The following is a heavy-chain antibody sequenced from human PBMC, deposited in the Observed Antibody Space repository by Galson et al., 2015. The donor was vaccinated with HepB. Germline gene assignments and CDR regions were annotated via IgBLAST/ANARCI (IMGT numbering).Heavy chain of an antibody. J-gene: IGHJ1*01. CDR3: ATDGYCSGGSCFQDFQH. D-gene: IGHD2-15*01. Sequence: SVKVSCKVSGYTLTELSMHWVRQAPGKGLEWMGGFDPEDGETIYAQKFQGRVTTTEDTSTDTAYMELSSLRSEDTAVYYCATDGYCSGGSCFQDFQHWGQGTLVTVSS. CDR1: GYTLTELS. CDR2: FDPEDGET. V-gene: IGHV1-24*01.